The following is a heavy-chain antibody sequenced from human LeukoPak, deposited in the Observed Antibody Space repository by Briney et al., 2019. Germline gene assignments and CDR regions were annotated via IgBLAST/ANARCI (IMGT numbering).Heavy chain of an antibody. CDR3: ARDVGASAPDAFDI. V-gene: IGHV3-21*01. D-gene: IGHD1-26*01. CDR1: GFTFSTYN. J-gene: IGHJ3*02. CDR2: ISSSSNYI. Sequence: PGGSLRLSCAASGFTFSTYNMNWVRQAPGKGLEWVSSISSSSNYIYYADSVKGRFTISRDNAKNSLYLQMNSLRAEDTDVYYCARDVGASAPDAFDIWGQGTMVPVSS.